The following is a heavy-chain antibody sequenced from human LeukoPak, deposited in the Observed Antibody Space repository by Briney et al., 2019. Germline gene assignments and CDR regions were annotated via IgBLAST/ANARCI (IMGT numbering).Heavy chain of an antibody. J-gene: IGHJ3*02. CDR1: GFTFSSYD. D-gene: IGHD2-2*01. CDR2: IGTAGDT. V-gene: IGHV3-13*01. CDR3: AREDQLVDAFDI. Sequence: GGSLRLSCAASGFTFSSYDMHWVRQATGKGLEWVSAIGTAGDTYYPGSVKGRFTISRENAKNSSYLQMNSLRAGDTAVYYCAREDQLVDAFDIWGQGTMVTVSS.